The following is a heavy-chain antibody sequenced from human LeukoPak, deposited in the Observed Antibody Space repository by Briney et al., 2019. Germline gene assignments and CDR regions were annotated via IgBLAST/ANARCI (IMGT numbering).Heavy chain of an antibody. Sequence: GESLKISCKGSGYSFTSYWIAWVRQMPGKGLEWMGIIYPGDSDTRYSPSFQGQVTILVDKSINTAFLQWSSLKASDTAMYYCARRSGHDYSNYVGYWGQGTLVTVSS. D-gene: IGHD4-11*01. V-gene: IGHV5-51*01. CDR1: GYSFTSYW. J-gene: IGHJ4*02. CDR2: IYPGDSDT. CDR3: ARRSGHDYSNYVGY.